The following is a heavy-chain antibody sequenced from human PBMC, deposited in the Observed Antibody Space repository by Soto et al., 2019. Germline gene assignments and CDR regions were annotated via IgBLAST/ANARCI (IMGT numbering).Heavy chain of an antibody. CDR3: GRQIYDSSGYYYAY. V-gene: IGHV4-39*01. CDR2: IYSLGNT. Sequence: QLQLQESGPGLVKPSETLSLTCTVSGGSSSSSYYYWGWIRQPPGQGLEWLGTIYSLGNTYYNPSLKSRVTISVDKSKSQLFLKLSSVTAPDTAVYYCGRQIYDSSGYYYAYWGQGTLVTVS. CDR1: GGSSSSSYYY. D-gene: IGHD3-22*01. J-gene: IGHJ4*02.